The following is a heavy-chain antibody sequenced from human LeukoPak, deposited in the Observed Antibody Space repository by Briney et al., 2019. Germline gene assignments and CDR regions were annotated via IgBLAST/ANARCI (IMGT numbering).Heavy chain of an antibody. Sequence: PSETLSLTCSVSGGTISGSGYYWGWIRQPPGKGLEWIGSISYTGNTHYIPSLNSRVTISVDTSKNQFSLKLNSVTAADTAVYYCARGFYGSGSQFDYWGQGTLVTVSS. V-gene: IGHV4-39*07. CDR3: ARGFYGSGSQFDY. CDR1: GGTISGSGYY. CDR2: ISYTGNT. D-gene: IGHD3-10*01. J-gene: IGHJ4*02.